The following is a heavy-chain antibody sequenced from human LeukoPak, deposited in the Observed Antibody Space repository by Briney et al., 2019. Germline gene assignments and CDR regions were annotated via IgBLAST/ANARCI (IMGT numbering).Heavy chain of an antibody. D-gene: IGHD6-13*01. CDR2: ISTSSSYI. CDR3: ARAAIAAARIYYYMDV. J-gene: IGHJ6*03. Sequence: PGGSLRLSCAASGFTFSSYSMNWVRQAPGKGLEWVSFISTSSSYIHNADSVKGRFTISRDNAENSLYLQMNSLRAEDTAVYYCARAAIAAARIYYYMDVWGKGTTVTISS. V-gene: IGHV3-21*01. CDR1: GFTFSSYS.